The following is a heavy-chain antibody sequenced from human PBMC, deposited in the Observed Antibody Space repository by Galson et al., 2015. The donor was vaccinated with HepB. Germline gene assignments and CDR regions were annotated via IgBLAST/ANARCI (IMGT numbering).Heavy chain of an antibody. V-gene: IGHV3-21*01. CDR1: GFTFSSYS. J-gene: IGHJ5*02. CDR2: ISSSSSYI. CDR3: ARAFAAAGHAGGFDP. D-gene: IGHD6-13*01. Sequence: SLRLSCAASGFTFSSYSMNWVRQAPGKGLEWVSSISSSSSYIYYADSVKGRFTISRDNAKNSLYLQMNSLRAEDTAVYYCARAFAAAGHAGGFDPWGQGTLVTVSS.